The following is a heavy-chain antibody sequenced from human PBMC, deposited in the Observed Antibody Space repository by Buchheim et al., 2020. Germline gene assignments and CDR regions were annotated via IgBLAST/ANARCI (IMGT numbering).Heavy chain of an antibody. CDR2: IRYSGTP. D-gene: IGHD5-24*01. CDR3: ARENRDGYRNGVDV. Sequence: QLQLQESGPGLVKPSETLSLTCTVPGGSISNSAYFWGWIRQPPGKGPEWIATIRYSGTPYFNPSLQNRVTISVDTSKNQFSLTLRSVTAADTALYYCARENRDGYRNGVDVWGQGTT. CDR1: GGSISNSAYF. V-gene: IGHV4-39*07. J-gene: IGHJ6*02.